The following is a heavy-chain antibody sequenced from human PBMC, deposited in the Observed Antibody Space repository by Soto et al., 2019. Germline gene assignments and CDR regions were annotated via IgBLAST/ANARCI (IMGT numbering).Heavy chain of an antibody. CDR1: GYSIRNGYY. Sequence: SETLSLTCTVSGYSIRNGYYWGWIRQPPGKGLEWIGTIYHSGNTYYNPSLKSRVTISVDPSENHFSLKLSSVTAADTAVYYCARVGPYCGGDCYSPPPWGQGTLVTVSS. CDR3: ARVGPYCGGDCYSPPP. J-gene: IGHJ5*02. CDR2: IYHSGNT. D-gene: IGHD2-21*02. V-gene: IGHV4-38-2*02.